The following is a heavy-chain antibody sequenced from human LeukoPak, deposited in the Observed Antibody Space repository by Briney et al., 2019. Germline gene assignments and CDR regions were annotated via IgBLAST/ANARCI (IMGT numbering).Heavy chain of an antibody. CDR1: GFTFSGYW. Sequence: GGSLRLSCAASGFTFSGYWMIWVRQAPGKELEWVANIKEDGSEIYYVDSVKGRFTISRDNAKNSLYLQMNSLRAEDTAVYYCARDAPRNSGSSLIYWGQGTLVTVSS. V-gene: IGHV3-7*01. CDR3: ARDAPRNSGSSLIY. CDR2: IKEDGSEI. J-gene: IGHJ4*02. D-gene: IGHD3-16*02.